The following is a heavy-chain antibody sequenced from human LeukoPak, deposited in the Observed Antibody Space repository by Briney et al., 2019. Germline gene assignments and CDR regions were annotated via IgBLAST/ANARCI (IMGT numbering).Heavy chain of an antibody. V-gene: IGHV3-21*01. D-gene: IGHD4-17*01. J-gene: IGHJ4*02. CDR2: ISSSSSYI. CDR1: GGSISSSS. CDR3: ARDGHLKSTVTPDY. Sequence: ETLSLTCTVSGGSISSSSYYWGWIRQAPGKGLEWVSSISSSSSYIYYADSVKGRFTISRDNAKNSLYLQMNSLRAEDTAVYYCARDGHLKSTVTPDYWGQGTLVTVSS.